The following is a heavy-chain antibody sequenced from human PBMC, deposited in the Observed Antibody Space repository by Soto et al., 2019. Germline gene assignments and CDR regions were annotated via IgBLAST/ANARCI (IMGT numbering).Heavy chain of an antibody. CDR3: AREGGSDYYYYYMDV. CDR1: GFTVSSNY. D-gene: IGHD5-12*01. Sequence: EVQLVESGGGLVQPGGSLRLSCAASGFTVSSNYMSWVRQAPGKGLEWVSVIYSGGSTNYADSVKGRFTISRDNSKNTLYLQMNSLRAEDTAVYYCAREGGSDYYYYYMDVWGKGTTVTVSS. J-gene: IGHJ6*03. CDR2: IYSGGST. V-gene: IGHV3-66*01.